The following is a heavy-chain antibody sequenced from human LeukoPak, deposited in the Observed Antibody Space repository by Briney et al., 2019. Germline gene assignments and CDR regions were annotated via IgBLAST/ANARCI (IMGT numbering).Heavy chain of an antibody. J-gene: IGHJ4*02. CDR2: ILYDGSNK. D-gene: IGHD6-19*01. CDR3: AKVGSDWNIDY. CDR1: GFTFSTYA. Sequence: GGSLRLSCVASGFTFSTYAIHWVRQAPGKGLEWVAVILYDGSNKYYADSVKGRFTISRDNSKNTLYLQMNSLRAEDTAVYYCAKVGSDWNIDYWGQGTLVTVSS. V-gene: IGHV3-30*04.